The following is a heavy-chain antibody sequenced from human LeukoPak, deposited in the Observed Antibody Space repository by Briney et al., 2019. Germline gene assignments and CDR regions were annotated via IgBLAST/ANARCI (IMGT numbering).Heavy chain of an antibody. CDR2: MNPNSGNT. V-gene: IGHV1-8*01. J-gene: IGHJ5*02. D-gene: IGHD4-17*01. CDR3: ARGPTTTVTQRINWFDP. Sequence: ASVKVSSKASGYTFTSYDINWVRQATGQGLEWMGWMNPNSGNTGYAQKFQGRVTMTRNTSISTAYMELSSLRSEDTAVYYCARGPTTTVTQRINWFDPWGQGTLVTVSS. CDR1: GYTFTSYD.